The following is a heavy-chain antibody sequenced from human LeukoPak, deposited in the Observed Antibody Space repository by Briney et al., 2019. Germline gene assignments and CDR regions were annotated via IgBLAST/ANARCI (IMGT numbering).Heavy chain of an antibody. CDR2: ISGSGGST. V-gene: IGHV3-23*01. Sequence: GGSLRLSCAASGFTFSSYGMSWVRQAPGKGLEWVSAISGSGGSTYYADSVKGRFTISRDNSKNTLYLQMNSLRAEDTAVYYCAKDWMWELLVIDAFDIWGQGTMVTVSS. CDR3: AKDWMWELLVIDAFDI. D-gene: IGHD1-26*01. J-gene: IGHJ3*02. CDR1: GFTFSSYG.